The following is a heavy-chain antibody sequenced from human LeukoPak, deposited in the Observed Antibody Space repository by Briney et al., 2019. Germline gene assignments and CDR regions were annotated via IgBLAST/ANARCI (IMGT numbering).Heavy chain of an antibody. V-gene: IGHV4-34*01. J-gene: IGHJ4*02. CDR2: INLSGST. Sequence: SETLSLTCAVYGGSFSGYYWSWIRQPPGKGLEWIGEINLSGSTNYNPSLKSRVTISVDTSKNQFSLKLSSVTAADTAVYYCARARMAGSFDYWGQGTLVTVSS. CDR3: ARARMAGSFDY. D-gene: IGHD5-24*01. CDR1: GGSFSGYY.